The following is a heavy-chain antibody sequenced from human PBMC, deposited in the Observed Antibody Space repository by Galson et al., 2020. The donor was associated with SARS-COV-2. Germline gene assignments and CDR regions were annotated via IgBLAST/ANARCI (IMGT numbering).Heavy chain of an antibody. CDR2: IWYDGSNK. J-gene: IGHJ4*02. V-gene: IGHV3-33*06. Sequence: QLGESLKISCAASGFTFSSYGMHWVRQAPGKGLEWVAVIWYDGSNKYYADSVKGRFTISRDNSKNTLYLQMNSLRAEDTAVYYCAKGRPGGYSGFPGVEDYFDYWGQGTLVTVSS. CDR3: AKGRPGGYSGFPGVEDYFDY. CDR1: GFTFSSYG. D-gene: IGHD5-12*01.